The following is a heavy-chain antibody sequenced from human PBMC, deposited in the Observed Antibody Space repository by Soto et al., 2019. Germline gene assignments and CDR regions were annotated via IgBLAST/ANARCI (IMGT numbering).Heavy chain of an antibody. CDR1: GFTFHNYA. V-gene: IGHV3-23*01. J-gene: IGHJ6*01. D-gene: IGHD3-3*01. CDR2: ISGSDGST. CDR3: VKDWTGDTCPCMDV. Sequence: EVQLLESGGGLVQPGGSLRLSCAASGFTFHNYAMTWVRQAPGKGLEWVSTISGSDGSTYYADSVKGRLTISRDNSKNALYLQMSSLRAEDTALYYCVKDWTGDTCPCMDVWGQGTTVTVSS.